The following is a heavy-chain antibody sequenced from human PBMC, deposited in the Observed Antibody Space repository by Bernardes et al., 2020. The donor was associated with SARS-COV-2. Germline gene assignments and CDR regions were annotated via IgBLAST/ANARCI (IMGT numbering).Heavy chain of an antibody. CDR3: ARVESYYDFWSGSNAAPYYFDY. J-gene: IGHJ4*02. CDR1: GYTFTSYG. Sequence: ASVKVSCKASGYTFTSYGISWVRQAPGQGLEWMGWISAYNGNTNYAQKLQGRVTMTTDTSTSTAYMELRSLRSDDTAVYYCARVESYYDFWSGSNAAPYYFDYWGQGTLVTVSS. CDR2: ISAYNGNT. V-gene: IGHV1-18*01. D-gene: IGHD3-3*01.